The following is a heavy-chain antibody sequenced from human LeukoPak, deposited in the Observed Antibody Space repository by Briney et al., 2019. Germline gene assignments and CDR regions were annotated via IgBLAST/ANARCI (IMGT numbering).Heavy chain of an antibody. CDR2: ISAYNGNP. D-gene: IGHD5-12*01. CDR1: GYIFTTYG. V-gene: IGHV1-18*01. Sequence: GASVKVSCKASGYIFTTYGISWVRQAPGQGLKWMGWISAYNGNPNYAQKLQGRVTMTTDTSTSTAYMELKSLRSDDTAVYYCARVDAQVATYDAFDIWGQGTMVTVSS. CDR3: ARVDAQVATYDAFDI. J-gene: IGHJ3*02.